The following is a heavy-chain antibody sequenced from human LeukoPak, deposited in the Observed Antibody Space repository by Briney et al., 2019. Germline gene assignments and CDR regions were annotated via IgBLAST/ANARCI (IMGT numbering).Heavy chain of an antibody. V-gene: IGHV4-30-4*01. J-gene: IGHJ4*02. CDR1: GGSISSGDYY. CDR3: ARTTTVTTAFDY. Sequence: SQTLSLTCTVSGGSISSGDYYWSWIRQPPGKGLEWIGYIYYSGSTYYNPSLKSRVTISVDTSKNQFSLKLSSVTAADTALYYCARTTTVTTAFDYWGQGTLVTVSS. D-gene: IGHD4-17*01. CDR2: IYYSGST.